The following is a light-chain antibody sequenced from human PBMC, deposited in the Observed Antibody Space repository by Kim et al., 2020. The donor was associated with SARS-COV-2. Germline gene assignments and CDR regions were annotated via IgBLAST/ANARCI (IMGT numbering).Light chain of an antibody. V-gene: IGLV3-1*01. CDR2: QDT. CDR1: KLGDKN. J-gene: IGLJ2*01. Sequence: SYELTQPPSVSVSPGQTASFTCSGDKLGDKNASWYQQKPGQSPVLVIYQDTKRPSGIPERFSGSNSGNTATLTISGTQAVDEADYYCQAWDSGTVVFGGGTQLTVL. CDR3: QAWDSGTVV.